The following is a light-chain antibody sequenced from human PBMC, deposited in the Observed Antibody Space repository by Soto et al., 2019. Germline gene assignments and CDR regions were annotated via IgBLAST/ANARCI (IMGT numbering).Light chain of an antibody. Sequence: QSALTHPASVSGSAGQSIGISCTGTSSDIGRYNFVSWYQQRPGQAPKLLIFDVSHRPSGISDRFSGSKSGYTASLTISGLQAEDEADYYCNSYTSTSPPYVFGNGTKVTVL. CDR3: NSYTSTSPPYV. CDR2: DVS. V-gene: IGLV2-14*01. J-gene: IGLJ1*01. CDR1: SSDIGRYNF.